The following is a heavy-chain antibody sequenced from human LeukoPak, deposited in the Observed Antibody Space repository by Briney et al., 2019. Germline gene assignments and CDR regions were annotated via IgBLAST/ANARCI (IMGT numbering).Heavy chain of an antibody. CDR1: GYTFTGYY. V-gene: IGHV1-2*02. CDR2: INPNSGGT. CDR3: AREAHIVVVTAGYYSANAFDI. Sequence: ASVKVSCKASGYTFTGYYMHWVRQAPGQGLEWMGWINPNSGGTNYAQKFQGRVTMTRDTSINTAYMELSRLRSDDTAVYYCAREAHIVVVTAGYYSANAFDIWGQGTMVTVSS. J-gene: IGHJ3*02. D-gene: IGHD2-21*02.